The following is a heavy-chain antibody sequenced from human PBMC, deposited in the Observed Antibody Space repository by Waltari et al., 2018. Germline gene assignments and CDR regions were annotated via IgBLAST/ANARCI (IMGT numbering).Heavy chain of an antibody. CDR1: GYTFSDYG. Sequence: QVQLVQSGAEVKKPGASVKVSCKASGYTFSDYGISWVRQAPGQGLEWMGGVSPIFGKPHDAQKFQGRGTINADESSSTAYMERSSRGSEDTAEYYCARSYYYGRVGEYPSLGAFDYWGQGTLVTVSS. J-gene: IGHJ4*02. CDR3: ARSYYYGRVGEYPSLGAFDY. CDR2: VSPIFGKP. D-gene: IGHD3-10*01. V-gene: IGHV1-69*13.